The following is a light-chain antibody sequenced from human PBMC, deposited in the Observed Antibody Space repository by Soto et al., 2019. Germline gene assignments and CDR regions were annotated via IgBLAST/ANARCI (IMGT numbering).Light chain of an antibody. V-gene: IGKV3-20*01. CDR3: QQYGSSPRT. J-gene: IGKJ1*01. Sequence: EIVLTHSPGTMSLSPGERATLSCRATQSITGSYLAWYQQKPGQAPRLLIYGASSRATGIPDRFSGSGSGTDFTRTIIRLEPEDFAVYYCQQYGSSPRTVGQGTKVEIK. CDR2: GAS. CDR1: QSITGSY.